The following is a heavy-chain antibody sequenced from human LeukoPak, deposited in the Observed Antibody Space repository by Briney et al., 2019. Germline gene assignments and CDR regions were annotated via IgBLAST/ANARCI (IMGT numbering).Heavy chain of an antibody. CDR1: GFTFSGSA. CDR2: IRSKANSYAT. D-gene: IGHD4-17*01. J-gene: IGHJ4*02. V-gene: IGHV3-73*01. Sequence: GGSLRLSCAASGFTFSGSAMHWVRQASGKGLEWVGRIRSKANSYATAYAASVKGRFTISRDDSKNTAYLQMNSLKTEDTAVYYCARDSLTTVTDYWGQGTLVTVSS. CDR3: ARDSLTTVTDY.